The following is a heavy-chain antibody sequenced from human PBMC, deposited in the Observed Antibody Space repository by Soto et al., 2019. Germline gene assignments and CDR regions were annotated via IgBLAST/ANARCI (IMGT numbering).Heavy chain of an antibody. CDR3: AKVGQGQLLAYYFDY. Sequence: EVQLLESGGGLVQPGGSLRLSCAASGFTFSSYAMSWVRQAPGKGLEWVSAISGSGGSTYYADSVKGRCTISRDNSKNTLYLQMNSLRAEDTAVYYCAKVGQGQLLAYYFDYWGQGTMVTVSS. D-gene: IGHD2-2*01. CDR1: GFTFSSYA. J-gene: IGHJ4*02. V-gene: IGHV3-23*01. CDR2: ISGSGGST.